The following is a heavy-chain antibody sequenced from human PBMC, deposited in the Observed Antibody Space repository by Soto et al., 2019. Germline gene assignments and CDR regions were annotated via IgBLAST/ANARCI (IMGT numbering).Heavy chain of an antibody. Sequence: EVQLLESGGGLVQPGGSRRLSCAASGFTFSSYAMSWVRQAPGKGLEWVSAISGSGGSTYYADSVKGRFTISRDNSKNTLYLQMNSLRAEDTAVYYCAKIPITIFGVVIIPYYYYMDVWGKGTTVTVSS. CDR3: AKIPITIFGVVIIPYYYYMDV. V-gene: IGHV3-23*01. J-gene: IGHJ6*03. D-gene: IGHD3-3*01. CDR2: ISGSGGST. CDR1: GFTFSSYA.